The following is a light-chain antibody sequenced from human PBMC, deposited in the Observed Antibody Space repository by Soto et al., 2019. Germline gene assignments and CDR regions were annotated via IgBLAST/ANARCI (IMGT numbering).Light chain of an antibody. V-gene: IGKV1-5*03. Sequence: DIRMTQSPSTLSASVEDRVTITCRASQSISSWLAWYQQKPGKAPNLLIYKASSLQSGVPSRFSGSGSGTEFTLTISSLQPDDCGTYYCQQYNDKWTFGQGTKVEIK. CDR1: QSISSW. J-gene: IGKJ1*01. CDR3: QQYNDKWT. CDR2: KAS.